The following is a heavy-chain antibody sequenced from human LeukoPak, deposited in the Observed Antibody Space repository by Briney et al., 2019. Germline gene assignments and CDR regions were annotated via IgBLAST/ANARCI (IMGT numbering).Heavy chain of an antibody. V-gene: IGHV3-74*01. J-gene: IGHJ4*02. Sequence: GGSLRLSCAASGFTFSNYWMHWVRQVPGKGLVWVSRINDDGSATFYADSVKGRFTISRDNAKNSLYLQMNSLRAEDTAVYYCARDLYRIVVVPHYFDYWGQGTLVTVSS. CDR2: INDDGSAT. D-gene: IGHD3-22*01. CDR3: ARDLYRIVVVPHYFDY. CDR1: GFTFSNYW.